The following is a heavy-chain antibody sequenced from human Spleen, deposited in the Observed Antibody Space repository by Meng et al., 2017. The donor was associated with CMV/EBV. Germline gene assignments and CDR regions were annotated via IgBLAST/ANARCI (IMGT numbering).Heavy chain of an antibody. V-gene: IGHV3-30*02. D-gene: IGHD6-19*01. CDR3: AKARVVGWVSSGWYFDWFDA. Sequence: GGSLRLSCAVSGFTFSSYWMHWVRQAPGRGLEWVAFIRYDGSDEYYIDSLRGRFTISRDNSKNTLYMELNSLRPEDTAMYYCAKARVVGWVSSGWYFDWFDAWGQGTPVTVSS. CDR2: IRYDGSDE. CDR1: GFTFSSYW. J-gene: IGHJ5*02.